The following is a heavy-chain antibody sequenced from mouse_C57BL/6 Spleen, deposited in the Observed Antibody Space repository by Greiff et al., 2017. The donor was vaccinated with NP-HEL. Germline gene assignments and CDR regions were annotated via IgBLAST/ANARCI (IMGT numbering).Heavy chain of an antibody. J-gene: IGHJ4*01. V-gene: IGHV1-61*01. Sequence: VQLQQPGAELVRPGSSVKLSCKASGYTFTSYWMDWVKPRPGQGLEWIGNIYPSDSETNYNQKFKDKATLTVDKSSSTAYMQLSSLTSEDSAVYYCASLAKWCWGQGTTVTVAS. CDR1: GYTFTSYW. CDR2: IYPSDSET. D-gene: IGHD1-3*01. CDR3: ASLAKWC.